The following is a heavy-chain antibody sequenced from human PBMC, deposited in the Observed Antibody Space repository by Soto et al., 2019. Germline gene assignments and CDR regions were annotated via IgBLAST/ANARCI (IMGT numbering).Heavy chain of an antibody. Sequence: GGSLRLSGAASGFTFSRYAMSWVRQAPGKGLEWVSTVTGGGHTTYNADSVNGRFTISRDNSKNTLYLQMNNLRAEDTAIYYCASSSGDLDVYGMDIWGPGTTVTVSS. CDR2: VTGGGHTT. V-gene: IGHV3-23*01. D-gene: IGHD3-10*01. CDR3: ASSSGDLDVYGMDI. CDR1: GFTFSRYA. J-gene: IGHJ6*02.